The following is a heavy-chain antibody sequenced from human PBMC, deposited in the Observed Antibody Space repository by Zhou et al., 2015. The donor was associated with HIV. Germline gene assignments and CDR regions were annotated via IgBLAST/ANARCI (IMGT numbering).Heavy chain of an antibody. J-gene: IGHJ3*02. CDR2: INTYYNKI. CDR3: ASNSRYPTQDAFDI. CDR1: GYTFTSYG. D-gene: IGHD2-2*02. V-gene: IGHV1-18*01. Sequence: QVQLVQSGAEVKRPGASVKVSCKASGYTFTSYGISWVRQAPGQGLEWMGRINTYYNKINYAQKFLGRITMTTDTSTGTTYMELRSLRSDDTAVYYCASNSRYPTQDAFDIWGQGTVTVSS.